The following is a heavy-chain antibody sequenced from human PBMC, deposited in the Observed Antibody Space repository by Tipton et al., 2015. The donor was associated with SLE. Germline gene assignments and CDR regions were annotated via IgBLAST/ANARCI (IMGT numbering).Heavy chain of an antibody. D-gene: IGHD3-3*01. CDR3: ARCPLILEWVEGTFNP. Sequence: TLSLTCTVSGASISSGSYCWSWIRQPAGKGLEWLGQIYSSGTTKDNPSLKSRVTLSVDTSKNQFSLKLKSVTAADSAVYYCARCPLILEWVEGTFNPWGQGTQVTVSS. CDR1: GASISSGSYC. J-gene: IGHJ5*02. CDR2: IYSSGTT. V-gene: IGHV4-61*09.